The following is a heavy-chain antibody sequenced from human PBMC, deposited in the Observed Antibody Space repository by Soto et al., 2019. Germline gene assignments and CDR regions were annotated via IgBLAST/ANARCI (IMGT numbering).Heavy chain of an antibody. CDR2: INPNSGGT. D-gene: IGHD3-16*01. CDR1: GYTFTGYY. J-gene: IGHJ5*02. CDR3: ARDLGDLNLGWFDP. V-gene: IGHV1-2*04. Sequence: QVQLVQSGAEVKKPGASVKVSCKASGYTFTGYYMHWVRQAPGQGLEWMGWINPNSGGTNYAQKCQGWVTMTRDTSISTAYMELSRLRSDDTAVYYCARDLGDLNLGWFDPWGQGTLVTVSS.